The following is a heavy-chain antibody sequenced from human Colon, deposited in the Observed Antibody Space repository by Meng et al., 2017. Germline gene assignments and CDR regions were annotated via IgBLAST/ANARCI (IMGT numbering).Heavy chain of an antibody. CDR2: TYYRSKWYN. CDR3: ASTENHF. V-gene: IGHV6-1*01. Sequence: QVHLQQSGPGLVKPSQTLSLTYAISGDSVSSQSAAWSWIRQSPSRGLGWLGRTYYRSKWYNDYAVSVKSRLSINPVTSKNQFSLRLNSVTPEDTAVYYCASTENHFWGQGTLVTVSS. CDR1: GDSVSSQSAA. D-gene: IGHD1-26*01. J-gene: IGHJ4*02.